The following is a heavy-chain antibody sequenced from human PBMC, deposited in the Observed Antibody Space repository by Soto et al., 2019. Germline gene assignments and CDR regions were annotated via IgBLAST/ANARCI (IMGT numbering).Heavy chain of an antibody. V-gene: IGHV4-59*08. Sequence: SETLSLTCTVSGGSISSYYWSWIRQPPGKGLEWIGYIYYSGSTNYNPSLKSRVTISVDTSKNQFSLKLSSVTAADTAVYYCARRAAAGTYLYYYYMDVWGKGTTVTVSS. CDR3: ARRAAAGTYLYYYYMDV. CDR1: GGSISSYY. J-gene: IGHJ6*03. D-gene: IGHD6-13*01. CDR2: IYYSGST.